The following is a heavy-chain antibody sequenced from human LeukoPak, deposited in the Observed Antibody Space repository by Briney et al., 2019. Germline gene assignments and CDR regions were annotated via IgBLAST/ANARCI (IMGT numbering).Heavy chain of an antibody. D-gene: IGHD6-13*01. V-gene: IGHV4-39*01. CDR3: ARSRVAAAGGFDY. J-gene: IGHJ4*02. Sequence: PSETLSLTCTVPGGSVNTNPNYWGWVRQPPGKGLEWIGCFYYRGSTYYNPSLRSRVTVSGDSSQNQFSLELTSVTAADTAMYYCARSRVAAAGGFDYWGQGTLVTVSS. CDR1: GGSVNTNPNY. CDR2: FYYRGST.